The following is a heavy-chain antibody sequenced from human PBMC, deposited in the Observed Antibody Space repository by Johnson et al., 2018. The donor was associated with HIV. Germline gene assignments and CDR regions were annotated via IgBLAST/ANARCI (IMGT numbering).Heavy chain of an antibody. CDR1: GFTLSSPG. CDR2: MWYDGSHL. V-gene: IGHV3-30*19. J-gene: IGHJ3*02. Sequence: QVQLVESGGGVVQPGRSLTLSCAASGFTLSSPGIHWVRQAPGKGLEWVAIMWYDGSHLGCADSVKDRFTISRDVSKNTLHLQMNSLRPEDTAVYYCARGVKQELSVVEAVGIWGQGTMVTVSS. D-gene: IGHD6-13*01. CDR3: ARGVKQELSVVEAVGI.